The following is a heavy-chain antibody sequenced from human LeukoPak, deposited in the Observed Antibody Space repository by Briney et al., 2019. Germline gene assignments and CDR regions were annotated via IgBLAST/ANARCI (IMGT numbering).Heavy chain of an antibody. D-gene: IGHD4-17*01. Sequence: SETLSLTCTVSGGSISSSSYYWGWIRQPPGKGLEWIGSIYYSGSTYYNPSLKSRVTISVDTSKNQFSLKLSSVTAADTAVYYCARDPMDGDYGIWYYWGQGTLVTVSS. CDR3: ARDPMDGDYGIWYY. CDR1: GGSISSSSYY. CDR2: IYYSGST. J-gene: IGHJ4*02. V-gene: IGHV4-39*07.